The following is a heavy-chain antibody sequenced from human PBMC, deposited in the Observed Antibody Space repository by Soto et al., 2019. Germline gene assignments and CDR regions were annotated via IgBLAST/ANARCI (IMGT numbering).Heavy chain of an antibody. J-gene: IGHJ3*02. CDR3: ARGATIFGVEDAFDI. D-gene: IGHD3-3*01. CDR1: GGSISSSSYY. V-gene: IGHV4-39*01. Sequence: SETLSLTCTVSGGSISSSSYYWGWIRQPPGKGLEWIGSIYYSGSTYYNPSLKSRVTISVDTSKNQFSLKLSSVTAAGTAVYYGARGATIFGVEDAFDIPGQKTMVTVSS. CDR2: IYYSGST.